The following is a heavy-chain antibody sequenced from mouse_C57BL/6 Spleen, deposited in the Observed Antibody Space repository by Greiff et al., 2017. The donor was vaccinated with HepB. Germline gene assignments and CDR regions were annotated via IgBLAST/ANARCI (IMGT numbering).Heavy chain of an antibody. V-gene: IGHV1-52*01. CDR3: ARGDTMNY. Sequence: QVHVKQPGAELVRPGSSVKLSCKASGYTFTSYWMHWVKQRPIQGLEWIGNIDPSDSETHYNQKFKDKATLTVDKSSSTAYMQLSSLTSEDSAVYYCARGDTMNYWGQGTTLTVSS. J-gene: IGHJ2*01. D-gene: IGHD2-4*01. CDR2: IDPSDSET. CDR1: GYTFTSYW.